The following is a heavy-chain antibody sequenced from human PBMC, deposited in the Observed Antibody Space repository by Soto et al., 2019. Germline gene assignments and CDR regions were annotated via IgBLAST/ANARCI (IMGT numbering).Heavy chain of an antibody. Sequence: PGGSLRLSCAASGFTFSSYAMSWVRQAPGKGLEWVSAISGSGGSTYYADSVKGRFTISRDNSKSTLYLQMNSLRAEDTAVYYCAKMVHDYVWGSYRHFDYWGQGTLVTVSS. CDR2: ISGSGGST. D-gene: IGHD3-16*02. CDR3: AKMVHDYVWGSYRHFDY. J-gene: IGHJ4*02. V-gene: IGHV3-23*01. CDR1: GFTFSSYA.